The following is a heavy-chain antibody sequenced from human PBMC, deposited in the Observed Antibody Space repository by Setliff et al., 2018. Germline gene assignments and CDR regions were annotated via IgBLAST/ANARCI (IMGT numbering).Heavy chain of an antibody. CDR3: ARGTPYSSFGGSYYYMDV. CDR2: ISYDGSNK. V-gene: IGHV3-30*04. CDR1: GFTFSSYA. D-gene: IGHD6-6*01. J-gene: IGHJ6*03. Sequence: GESLRLSCAASGFTFSSYAMHWVRQAPGKGLEWVAVISYDGSNKYYADSVKGRFTISRDNSKNTLYLQMNSLRAEDTAVYYCARGTPYSSFGGSYYYMDVWGKGTTVTVSS.